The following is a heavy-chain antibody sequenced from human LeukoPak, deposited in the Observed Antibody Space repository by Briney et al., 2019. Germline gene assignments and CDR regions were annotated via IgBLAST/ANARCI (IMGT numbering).Heavy chain of an antibody. J-gene: IGHJ4*02. D-gene: IGHD5-18*01. Sequence: GGSLRLSCAASGFTFSSYEMNWVRQAPGKGLEWVSYISSSGSTIYYADSVKGRFTISRDNAKNTLYLQMNSLRAEDTAVYYCARDSDTAMVRYWGQGTLVTVSS. CDR1: GFTFSSYE. CDR3: ARDSDTAMVRY. V-gene: IGHV3-48*03. CDR2: ISSSGSTI.